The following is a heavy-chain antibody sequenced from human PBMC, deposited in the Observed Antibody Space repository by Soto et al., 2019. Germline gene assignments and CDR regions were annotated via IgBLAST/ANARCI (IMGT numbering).Heavy chain of an antibody. CDR1: RFTFSSSW. D-gene: IGHD2-8*02. V-gene: IGHV3-7*01. CDR2: IKPDGSEK. CDR3: ARDLGYCTGATCSSVFDY. J-gene: IGHJ4*02. Sequence: EVQLVESGGALVQPGGSLRLSCAASRFTFSSSWMHWVRQAPGKGLEWVANIKPDGSEKNYVDSVTGRFTISRDNAKNSLFLQMNSLRAEDTAVYYCARDLGYCTGATCSSVFDYWGQGTLVTVSS.